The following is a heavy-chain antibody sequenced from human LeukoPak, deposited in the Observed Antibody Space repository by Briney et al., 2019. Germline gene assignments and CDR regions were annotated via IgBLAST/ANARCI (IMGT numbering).Heavy chain of an antibody. Sequence: PSETLSLTCAVYGGSFSAYYWSWIRQPPAKGLEWIGEINHSGSTNYNPSLKRRVTISVDTSKNQFSLKLSSVTAADTAVYYCARQYGVDWPITGFDYWGQGTLVTVSS. CDR3: ARQYGVDWPITGFDY. CDR2: INHSGST. J-gene: IGHJ4*02. V-gene: IGHV4-34*01. CDR1: GGSFSAYY. D-gene: IGHD3-9*01.